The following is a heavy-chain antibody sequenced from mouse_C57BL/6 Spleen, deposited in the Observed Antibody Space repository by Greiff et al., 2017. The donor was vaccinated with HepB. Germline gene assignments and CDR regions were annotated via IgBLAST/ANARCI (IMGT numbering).Heavy chain of an antibody. D-gene: IGHD3-2*02. CDR3: ASRDSSGYLAY. V-gene: IGHV2-6*01. J-gene: IGHJ3*01. CDR1: GFSLTSYG. CDR2: IWGVGST. Sequence: VQLQESGPGLVAPSQSLSITCTVSGFSLTSYGVDWVRQSPGKGLEWLGVIWGVGSTNYNSALKSRLSISKDNSKSQVFLKMNSLQTDDTAMYYCASRDSSGYLAYWGQGTLVTVSA.